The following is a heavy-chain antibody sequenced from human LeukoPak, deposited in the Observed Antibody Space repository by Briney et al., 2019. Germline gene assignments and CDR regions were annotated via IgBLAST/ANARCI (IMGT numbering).Heavy chain of an antibody. CDR3: ARLACSGGSCYPSAHFDY. D-gene: IGHD2-15*01. V-gene: IGHV4-59*08. CDR1: GGSISSYY. CDR2: IYYSGST. Sequence: PSETLSLTCTVSGGSISSYYWSWIRQPPGKGLEWIGYIYYSGSTNYNPSLKSRVTISVDTSKNQFSLKLSSVTAADTAVYYCARLACSGGSCYPSAHFDYWGQGTLVTVSS. J-gene: IGHJ4*02.